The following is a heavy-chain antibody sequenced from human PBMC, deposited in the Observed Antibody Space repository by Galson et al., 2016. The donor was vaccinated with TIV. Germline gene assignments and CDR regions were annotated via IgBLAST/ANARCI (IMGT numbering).Heavy chain of an antibody. CDR1: GYSFTTYW. CDR2: IYPGDSDT. D-gene: IGHD3-10*01. J-gene: IGHJ6*02. Sequence: QSGAEVKKPGESLKISCKGSGYSFTTYWIGWVRQMPGKGLEWMGIIYPGDSDTRYSPSFRGQVTISADKSISTAYLQWSSLKASDPAMYYCARQDYYGSGSFTPTDYSFSYGRDVWGQGPTVIVSS. CDR3: ARQDYYGSGSFTPTDYSFSYGRDV. V-gene: IGHV5-51*01.